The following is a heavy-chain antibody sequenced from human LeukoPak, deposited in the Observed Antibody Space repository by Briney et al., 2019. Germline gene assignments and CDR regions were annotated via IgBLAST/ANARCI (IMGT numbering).Heavy chain of an antibody. Sequence: PGGSLRLSCAASGFIFSGYWMSWVRQAPGKGLEWVANIKQDGSEKYYVDSVKGRFTISRDNAKNSLYLQMNSLRAEDTAVYYCARGVGYCCDGACYGPPRYTCYSGLDVWGQGTTVTVSS. D-gene: IGHD2-21*02. CDR2: IKQDGSEK. CDR3: ARGVGYCCDGACYGPPRYTCYSGLDV. J-gene: IGHJ6*02. CDR1: GFIFSGYW. V-gene: IGHV3-7*03.